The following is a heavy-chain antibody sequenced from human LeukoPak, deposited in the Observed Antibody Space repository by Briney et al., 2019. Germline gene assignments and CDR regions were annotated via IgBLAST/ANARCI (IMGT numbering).Heavy chain of an antibody. D-gene: IGHD3-10*01. CDR2: ISSSSSTI. V-gene: IGHV3-48*02. Sequence: GGSLRLSCAASGFTFSSYSMNWVRQAPGKGLEWVSYISSSSSTIYYADSVKGRFTISRDNAKNSLYLQMNSLRDEDTAVYYCASPIRVPGGMDVWDQGTTVTVSS. CDR3: ASPIRVPGGMDV. CDR1: GFTFSSYS. J-gene: IGHJ6*02.